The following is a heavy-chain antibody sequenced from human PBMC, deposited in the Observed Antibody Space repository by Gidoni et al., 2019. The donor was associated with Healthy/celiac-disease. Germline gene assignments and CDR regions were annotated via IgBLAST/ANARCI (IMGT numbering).Heavy chain of an antibody. V-gene: IGHV1-24*01. J-gene: IGHJ4*02. CDR1: GYTLTEFS. CDR3: AAHYGDYFLDF. D-gene: IGHD4-17*01. Sequence: QVQLVQSGAEVKKPGASVTVSCKVSGYTLTEFSLNWVRQAPGKGLEWMGGFDPEDGETIYAQKFQGRVTVTEDTSTDTAYMELSSLRSEDTAVYYCAAHYGDYFLDFWGQGTLVTVSS. CDR2: FDPEDGET.